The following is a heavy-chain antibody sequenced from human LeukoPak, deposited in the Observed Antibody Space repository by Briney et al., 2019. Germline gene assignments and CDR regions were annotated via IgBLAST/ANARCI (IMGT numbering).Heavy chain of an antibody. J-gene: IGHJ4*02. V-gene: IGHV1-3*01. CDR3: ARTGSSRWHGDHYYFDY. Sequence: ASVKVSCKASGYTITSYAIHWVRQAPGQRLEWMGWINGDNSNTKYSQKFQGRVTITGDASASTAYMELSSLRSEDTAVFYCARTGSSRWHGDHYYFDYWGQGTLVTVSS. D-gene: IGHD6-13*01. CDR1: GYTITSYA. CDR2: INGDNSNT.